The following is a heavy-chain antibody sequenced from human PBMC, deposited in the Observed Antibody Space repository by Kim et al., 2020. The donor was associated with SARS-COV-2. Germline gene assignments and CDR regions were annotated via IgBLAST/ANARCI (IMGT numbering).Heavy chain of an antibody. D-gene: IGHD5-12*01. J-gene: IGHJ4*02. V-gene: IGHV1-69*01. CDR3: ARPSGYSGYDPFDY. Sequence: AQKFQGRVTITADESTSTAYMELSSLRSEDTAVYYCARPSGYSGYDPFDYWGQGTLVTVSS.